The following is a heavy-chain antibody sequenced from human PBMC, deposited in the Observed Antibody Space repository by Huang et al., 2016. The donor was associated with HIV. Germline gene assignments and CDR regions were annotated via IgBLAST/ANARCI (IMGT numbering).Heavy chain of an antibody. CDR1: GGAISSGSYY. D-gene: IGHD3-22*01. J-gene: IGHJ4*02. V-gene: IGHV4-61*09. CDR3: ARSFDSSAYPDY. CDR2: IYSSGSA. Sequence: QLRLQESGPGLVKPSQTLSLTCAGSGGAISSGSYYWSWIRQPAGKGLEWIGTIYSSGSANYNPSRKSRLTMSVDTSKNPFSRRLRSVTAADTAMYYCARSFDSSAYPDYWGQGALVTVSP.